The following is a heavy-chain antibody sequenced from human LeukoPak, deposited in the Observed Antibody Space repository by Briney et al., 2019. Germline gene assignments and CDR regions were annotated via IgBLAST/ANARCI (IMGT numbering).Heavy chain of an antibody. CDR1: GFTFSSYA. CDR3: ARPSLYCGGDCSNPSYFDY. CDR2: ISYDGSNR. D-gene: IGHD2-21*02. Sequence: GGSLRLSCAASGFTFSSYAMHWVRQAPGRGLEWVAVISYDGSNRYYADSVKGRFTISRDNSKNTLYLQMNSLRAEDTAVYYCARPSLYCGGDCSNPSYFDYWGQGTLVTVSS. V-gene: IGHV3-30-3*01. J-gene: IGHJ4*02.